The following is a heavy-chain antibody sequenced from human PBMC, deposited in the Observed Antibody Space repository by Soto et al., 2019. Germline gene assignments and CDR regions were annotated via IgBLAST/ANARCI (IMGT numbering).Heavy chain of an antibody. V-gene: IGHV4-31*03. CDR3: ARAAQWAGFDP. CDR2: ISYSGST. J-gene: IGHJ3*01. CDR1: AVSLGTISYS. D-gene: IGHD6-19*01. Sequence: QVQLQESGPGLVMPSQPLSLTFTVSAVSLGTISYSWSWIRQHPEKGLEWIVYISYSGSTFYHSSLTSRVTIYLDTSKKQFSLTLTSVTDADTAVYYCARAAQWAGFDPWGQGTMVTVSS.